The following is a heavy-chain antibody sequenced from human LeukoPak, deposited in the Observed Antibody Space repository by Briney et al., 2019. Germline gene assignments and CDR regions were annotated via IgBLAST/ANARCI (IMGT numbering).Heavy chain of an antibody. Sequence: ASVKVSCKASGYTFTSYYMHWVRQAPGQGLEWMGIINPSGGSRSYAQKFQGRATMTRDTYTSTVYMEVTSLRSEDTAVYYCARGTANFWSGYSSHFDYWGQGTLVTVSS. CDR3: ARGTANFWSGYSSHFDY. J-gene: IGHJ4*02. CDR1: GYTFTSYY. CDR2: INPSGGSR. D-gene: IGHD3-3*01. V-gene: IGHV1-46*01.